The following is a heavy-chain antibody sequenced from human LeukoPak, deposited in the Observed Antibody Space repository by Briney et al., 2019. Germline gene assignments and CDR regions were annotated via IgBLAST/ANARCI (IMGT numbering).Heavy chain of an antibody. D-gene: IGHD2-15*01. V-gene: IGHV3-30*18. Sequence: GGSLRLSCEISGFNFSHYGMHWVRQAPGKGLEWVADISHDASNIYYADSVKGRFTISRDNAKNTLFLQLNSLRGDDTAVYYCAKDLNSFIVVVTIYGMDVWGQGTTVIVSS. CDR1: GFNFSHYG. CDR2: ISHDASNI. CDR3: AKDLNSFIVVVTIYGMDV. J-gene: IGHJ6*02.